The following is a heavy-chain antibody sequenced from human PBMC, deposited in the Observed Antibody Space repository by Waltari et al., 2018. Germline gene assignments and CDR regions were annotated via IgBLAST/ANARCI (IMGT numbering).Heavy chain of an antibody. V-gene: IGHV3-7*01. J-gene: IGHJ4*02. D-gene: IGHD1-26*01. CDR1: GFSFSNYW. CDR3: ARGINSPGIDY. CDR2: IKQDGSEN. Sequence: EVEFVESGGDLVQPGGSLRLSCAASGFSFSNYWRNWVRQAPGKGLEWVANIKQDGSENYYLGSVKGRFTISRDNAKNLLYLQMNSLRAEDTAVYYCARGINSPGIDYWGQGNLVTVSS.